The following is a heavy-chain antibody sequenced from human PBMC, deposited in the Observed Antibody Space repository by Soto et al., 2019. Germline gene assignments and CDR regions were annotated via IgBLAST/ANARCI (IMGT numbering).Heavy chain of an antibody. CDR1: GFTFSSYS. J-gene: IGHJ4*02. CDR3: ARDRRCSGGSCFDY. D-gene: IGHD2-15*01. V-gene: IGHV3-21*01. Sequence: EVQLVESGGGLVKPGGSLRLSCAASGFTFSSYSMNWVRQAPGKGLEWVSSISSSSSYIYYAYSVKGRFTISRDNAKNSLYLQMNSLRAEDTAVYYCARDRRCSGGSCFDYWGQVTLVTVSS. CDR2: ISSSSSYI.